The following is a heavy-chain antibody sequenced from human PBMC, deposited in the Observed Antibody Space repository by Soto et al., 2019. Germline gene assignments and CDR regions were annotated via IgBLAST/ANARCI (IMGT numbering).Heavy chain of an antibody. CDR1: GYTFTSYY. Sequence: AASVKVSCKASGYTFTSYYMHWVRQAPGQGLEWMGIINPSGGSTSYAQKFQGRVTMTRDTSTSTVYMELSSLRSEDTAVYYCETGTVVVAATAYYYGMDVWGQGTTVTVSS. D-gene: IGHD2-15*01. J-gene: IGHJ6*02. CDR2: INPSGGST. CDR3: ETGTVVVAATAYYYGMDV. V-gene: IGHV1-46*01.